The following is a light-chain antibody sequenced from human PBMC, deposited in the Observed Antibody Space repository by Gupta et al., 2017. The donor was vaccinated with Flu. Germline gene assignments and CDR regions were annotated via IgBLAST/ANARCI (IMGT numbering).Light chain of an antibody. CDR1: SSDVGAYNF. J-gene: IGLJ2*01. CDR2: DVN. CDR3: SSYACSNNLL. V-gene: IGLV2-8*01. Sequence: QSSLTQPPSASGSPGQSVTISCTGTSSDVGAYNFVSWYQQHPGKAPTLMIYDVNKRPSGVPHRFSGSKSGNTASLTXSXLQAEDXADYYGSSYACSNNLLFGGGTKLTVL.